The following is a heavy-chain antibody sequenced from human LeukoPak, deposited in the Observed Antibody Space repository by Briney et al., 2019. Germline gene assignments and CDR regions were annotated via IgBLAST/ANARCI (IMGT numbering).Heavy chain of an antibody. CDR1: GGSFSGYY. Sequence: PSETLSLTCAVYGGSFSGYYWSWIRQPPGKGLEWIGEINHSGSTNYNPSLKSRVTISVDTSKNQFSLKLSSVTAADTAVYYCARDGADFWSGYYTPWYFDYWDQGTLVAVSS. J-gene: IGHJ4*02. D-gene: IGHD3-3*01. V-gene: IGHV4-34*01. CDR2: INHSGST. CDR3: ARDGADFWSGYYTPWYFDY.